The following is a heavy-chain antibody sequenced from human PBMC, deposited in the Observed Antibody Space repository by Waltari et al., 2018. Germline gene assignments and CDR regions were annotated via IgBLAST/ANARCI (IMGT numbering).Heavy chain of an antibody. Sequence: QVQLQESGPGLVKPSETLSLTCTVSGGSISSYYWSWIRQPPGKGLEWIGYIYYSGSTNYTPSLKSRVTISVDTSKNQFSLKLSSVTAADTAVYYCARGGGYSSSWYPINLDYWGQGTLVTVSS. CDR2: IYYSGST. CDR3: ARGGGYSSSWYPINLDY. CDR1: GGSISSYY. J-gene: IGHJ4*02. D-gene: IGHD6-13*01. V-gene: IGHV4-59*01.